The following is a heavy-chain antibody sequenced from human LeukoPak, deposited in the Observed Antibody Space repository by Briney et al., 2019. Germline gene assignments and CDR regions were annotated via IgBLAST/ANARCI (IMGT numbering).Heavy chain of an antibody. CDR3: ARAYDIQDAFDI. J-gene: IGHJ3*02. D-gene: IGHD3-9*01. CDR1: GFTFSSYT. V-gene: IGHV4-59*08. CDR2: IYYSGST. Sequence: GSLRLSCAASGFTFSSYTMNWIRQPPGKGLEWIGYIYYSGSTNYNPSLKSRVTISVDTSKNQFSLKLSSVTAADTAVYYCARAYDIQDAFDIWGQGTMVTVSS.